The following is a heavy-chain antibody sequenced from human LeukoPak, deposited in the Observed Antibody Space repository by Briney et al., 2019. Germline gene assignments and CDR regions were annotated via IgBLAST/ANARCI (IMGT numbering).Heavy chain of an antibody. CDR3: ARGLYTYGYDFDY. CDR2: IWYDGSNK. J-gene: IGHJ4*02. V-gene: IGHV3-33*01. D-gene: IGHD5-18*01. CDR1: GFTFSSYG. Sequence: PGGSLRLSCAASGFTFSSYGMHWVRQAPGKGLEWVAVIWYDGSNKYYADSVKGRFTISRDNSKNTLYLQMNSLRAEDTAVYYCARGLYTYGYDFDYWGQGTLVTVSS.